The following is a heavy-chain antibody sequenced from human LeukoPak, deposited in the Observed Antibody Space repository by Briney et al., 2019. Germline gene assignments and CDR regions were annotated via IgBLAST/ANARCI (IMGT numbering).Heavy chain of an antibody. CDR1: GFTLSSYG. D-gene: IGHD3-22*01. J-gene: IGHJ4*02. CDR3: AKDPKITMIVTGAFDY. CDR2: IRYDGSNK. V-gene: IGHV3-30*02. Sequence: PGGSLRLSCAASGFTLSSYGMHWVRQAPGKGLEWVAFIRYDGSNKYYADSVKGRFTISRDNSKNTLYLQMNSLRAEDTAVYYCAKDPKITMIVTGAFDYWGQGTLVTVSS.